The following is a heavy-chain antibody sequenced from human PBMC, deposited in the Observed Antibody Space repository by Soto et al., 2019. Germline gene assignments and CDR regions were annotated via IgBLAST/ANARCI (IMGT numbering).Heavy chain of an antibody. CDR1: GFTFSSYW. V-gene: IGHV3-74*03. J-gene: IGHJ4*02. D-gene: IGHD2-8*02. CDR3: ERDNTWCYDS. Sequence: GGSLRLSCAASGFTFSSYWMHWVRQAPGEGLVWVSYIKPDGSRTKDADSVKGRFTISRDNARNTLYLRMNSLRVEDTAVYYCERDNTWCYDSWGRGTLVTVSS. CDR2: IKPDGSRT.